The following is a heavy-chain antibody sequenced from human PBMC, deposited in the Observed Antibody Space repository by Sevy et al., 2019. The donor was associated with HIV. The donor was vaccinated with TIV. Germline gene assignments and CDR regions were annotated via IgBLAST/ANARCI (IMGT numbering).Heavy chain of an antibody. CDR2: ISYDGSNK. V-gene: IGHV3-30*18. Sequence: GGSLRLSCAASGFTFSSYGMHWVRQAPGKGLEWVAVISYDGSNKYYADSVKGRFTISRDNSKNTLYLQMNSLGAEDTAVYYCAKDSSGSLDYWGQGTLVTVSS. CDR1: GFTFSSYG. J-gene: IGHJ4*02. CDR3: AKDSSGSLDY. D-gene: IGHD1-26*01.